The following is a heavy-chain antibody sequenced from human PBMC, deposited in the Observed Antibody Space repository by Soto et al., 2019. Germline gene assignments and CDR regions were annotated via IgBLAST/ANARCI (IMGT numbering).Heavy chain of an antibody. CDR2: IIPILGIA. CDR1: GGTFSSYT. CDR3: ARDRDSSGYYSPRGAFDI. V-gene: IGHV1-69*08. J-gene: IGHJ3*02. Sequence: QVQLVQSGAEVKKPGSSVKVSCKASGGTFSSYTISWVRQAPGQGLEWMGRIIPILGIANYAQKFQGRVTITADKSTSTAYMELSSLRSEDTAVYYCARDRDSSGYYSPRGAFDIWGQGTMVTVSS. D-gene: IGHD3-22*01.